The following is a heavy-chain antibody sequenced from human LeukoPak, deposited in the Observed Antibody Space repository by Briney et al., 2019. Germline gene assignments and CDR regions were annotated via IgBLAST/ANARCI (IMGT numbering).Heavy chain of an antibody. V-gene: IGHV1-2*02. CDR2: VDPKSGGR. CDR3: ATETWYFAS. CDR1: GYTFTDHH. J-gene: IGHJ4*02. D-gene: IGHD1-14*01. Sequence: ASVKVSCKTSGYTFTDHHMHWVRQAPGQGLEWMGRVDPKSGGRIYAQNFQGRVAMTSDTSTSTASMEVSSLKSDDTAVYYCATETWYFASWGQGTLVTVSS.